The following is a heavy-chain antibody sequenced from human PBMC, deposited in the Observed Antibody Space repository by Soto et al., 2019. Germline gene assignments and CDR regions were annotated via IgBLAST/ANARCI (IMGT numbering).Heavy chain of an antibody. J-gene: IGHJ4*02. Sequence: QVQLVESGGGVVQPGRSLRLSCAASGFTFSSYGMHWVRQAPGKGLEWVAVIWFDGSEEYYEDSVKGRFIISRDNSKNTLYLQMNSLRAEDTAIYYCTRGWAQVFDLWGQGTLVTVS. D-gene: IGHD6-13*01. CDR3: TRGWAQVFDL. CDR2: IWFDGSEE. CDR1: GFTFSSYG. V-gene: IGHV3-33*01.